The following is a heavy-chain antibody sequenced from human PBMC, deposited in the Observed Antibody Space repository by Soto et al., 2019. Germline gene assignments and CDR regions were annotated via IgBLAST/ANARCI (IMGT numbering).Heavy chain of an antibody. D-gene: IGHD3-10*01. CDR3: AKVHYYGSGSYTYYFEF. Sequence: PGGSLRLSCAASGLTFSSYAMTWVRQAPGKGLEWVSAIIGSGDSTYYADSVKGRFTISRDNSKNTLYLQMNSPRAEDTAVYYCAKVHYYGSGSYTYYFEFWGQGTLVTVSS. J-gene: IGHJ4*02. V-gene: IGHV3-23*01. CDR1: GLTFSSYA. CDR2: IIGSGDST.